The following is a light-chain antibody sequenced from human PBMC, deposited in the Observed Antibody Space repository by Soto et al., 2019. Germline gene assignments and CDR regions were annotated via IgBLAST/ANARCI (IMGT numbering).Light chain of an antibody. CDR3: QQYNNWPLT. CDR2: AAS. Sequence: EIVLTQSPATLSLSPGERATLSCRASQRVSSTYLAWYQQKPGQAPRLLIYAASTRATGVPARFSGSGSGTEFTLTISSLQSEDFAVYYCQQYNNWPLTFGGGTKVDI. J-gene: IGKJ4*01. V-gene: IGKV3-15*01. CDR1: QRVSSTY.